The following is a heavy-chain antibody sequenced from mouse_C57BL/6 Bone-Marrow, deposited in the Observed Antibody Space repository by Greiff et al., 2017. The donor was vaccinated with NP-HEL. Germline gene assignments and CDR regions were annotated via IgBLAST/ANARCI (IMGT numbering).Heavy chain of an antibody. Sequence: QVHVKQPGAELVKPGASVKLSCKASGYTFTSYWMHWVKQRPGRGLEWIGRIDPNSGGTKYNEKFKSKATLTVDKPSSTAYMQLSSLTSEDSAVYYCARSSVVTTEEDYWGQGTTLTVSS. V-gene: IGHV1-72*01. CDR2: IDPNSGGT. CDR1: GYTFTSYW. CDR3: ARSSVVTTEEDY. D-gene: IGHD2-2*01. J-gene: IGHJ2*01.